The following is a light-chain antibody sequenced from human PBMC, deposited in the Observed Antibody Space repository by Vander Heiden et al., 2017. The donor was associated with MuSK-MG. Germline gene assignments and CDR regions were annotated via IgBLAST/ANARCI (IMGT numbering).Light chain of an antibody. J-gene: IGKJ2*01. Sequence: QSPGTLIYGASSRATGIPDRFSGSGSGTDFSLTISRLEPDDFAVYYCQHYNSSPRMYIFGQGTKLEIK. CDR2: GAS. CDR3: QHYNSSPRMYI. V-gene: IGKV3-20*01.